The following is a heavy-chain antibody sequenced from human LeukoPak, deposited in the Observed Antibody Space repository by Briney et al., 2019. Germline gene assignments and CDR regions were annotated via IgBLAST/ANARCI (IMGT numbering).Heavy chain of an antibody. CDR2: IYPGDSDT. CDR1: GYKFRDYW. V-gene: IGHV5-51*01. D-gene: IGHD2-8*01. J-gene: IGHJ6*02. CDR3: ARRGEFCSNGGCFDEEYGLDV. Sequence: GESLKISCKGSGYKFRDYWIGWVRHMPGTGLQWMGTIYPGDSDTRYSPSFQGQVIISVDKPISTAYLQWSSLEASDTAIYYGARRGEFCSNGGCFDEEYGLDVWGQGTTVTVSS.